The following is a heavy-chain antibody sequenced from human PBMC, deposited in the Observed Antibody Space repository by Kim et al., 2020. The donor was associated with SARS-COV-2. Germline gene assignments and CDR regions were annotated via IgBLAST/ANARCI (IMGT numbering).Heavy chain of an antibody. J-gene: IGHJ2*01. D-gene: IGHD6-13*01. CDR2: ISGSGGST. V-gene: IGHV3-23*01. Sequence: GGSLRLSCAASGFTFSSYAMSWVRQAPGKGLEWVSAISGSGGSTYYADSVKGRFTISRDNSKNTLYLQMNSLRAEDTAVYYCAKDPAAIQRYSSSWYDWYFDLWGRGTLVTVSS. CDR1: GFTFSSYA. CDR3: AKDPAAIQRYSSSWYDWYFDL.